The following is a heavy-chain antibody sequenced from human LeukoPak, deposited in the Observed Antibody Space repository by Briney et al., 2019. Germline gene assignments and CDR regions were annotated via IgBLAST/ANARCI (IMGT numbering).Heavy chain of an antibody. D-gene: IGHD1-26*01. V-gene: IGHV3-9*01. CDR2: ISWNSGSI. J-gene: IGHJ4*01. Sequence: GGSLRLSCAATGFTFDDYAMHWVRQAPGRGVEWVSGISWNSGSIDSADSVKARITNSRYNSKNSLYLQMNSLRAEDTALYYCAKDRSVSYYIGVDNWGHGTLGTVS. CDR3: AKDRSVSYYIGVDN. CDR1: GFTFDDYA.